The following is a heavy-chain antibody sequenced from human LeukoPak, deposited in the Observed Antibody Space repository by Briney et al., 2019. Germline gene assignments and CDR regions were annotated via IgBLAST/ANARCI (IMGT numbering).Heavy chain of an antibody. CDR3: ATGCSGGSCYSWHWFDP. Sequence: ASVKVSCKVSGYTLTELSMHWVRQAPGKGLEWMGGFDPEDGETIYAQKFQGRVTMTEDTSTDTAYMELSSLRSEDTAVYYCATGCSGGSCYSWHWFDPWGRGTLVTVSS. CDR2: FDPEDGET. J-gene: IGHJ5*02. V-gene: IGHV1-24*01. D-gene: IGHD2-15*01. CDR1: GYTLTELS.